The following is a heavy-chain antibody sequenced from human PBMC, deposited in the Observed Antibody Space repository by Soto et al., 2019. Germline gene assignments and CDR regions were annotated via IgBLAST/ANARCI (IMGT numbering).Heavy chain of an antibody. J-gene: IGHJ4*02. CDR2: ISVYNGNT. D-gene: IGHD1-20*01. Sequence: GASVKVSCKASGFTFTSSAMQWVRQARGQGLEWIGWISVYNGNTNYAQKLQERVTMTTDTSTSTAYMELRSLRSDDTAVYYCARDKITGILDYWGQGTLVTVSS. V-gene: IGHV1-18*01. CDR1: GFTFTSSA. CDR3: ARDKITGILDY.